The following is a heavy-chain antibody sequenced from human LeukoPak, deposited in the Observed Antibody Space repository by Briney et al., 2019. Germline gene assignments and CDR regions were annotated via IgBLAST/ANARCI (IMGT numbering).Heavy chain of an antibody. CDR1: GYTFTGYY. CDR2: INPNSGGT. J-gene: IGHJ4*02. CDR3: ARDTDDFWSGYYFDY. Sequence: GALVKVSCKASGYTFTGYYMHWVRQAPEQGLEWMGWINPNSGGTNYAQKFQGRVTMTRDTSISTAYMELSRLRSDDTAVYYCARDTDDFWSGYYFDYWGQGTLVTVSS. V-gene: IGHV1-2*02. D-gene: IGHD3-3*01.